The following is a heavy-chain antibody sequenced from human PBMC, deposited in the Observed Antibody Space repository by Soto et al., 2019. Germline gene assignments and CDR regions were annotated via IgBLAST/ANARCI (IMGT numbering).Heavy chain of an antibody. V-gene: IGHV1-69*13. CDR2: IIPIFGTA. J-gene: IGHJ6*02. Sequence: SVKVSCKASGGTFSSYAISWVRQAPGQGLEWMGGIIPIFGTANYAQKFQGRVTITADESTSTAYMELSSLRSEDTAVYYCARLSEPITMVRGVLSDYYYYYGMDVWGQGTTVTVSS. D-gene: IGHD3-10*01. CDR1: GGTFSSYA. CDR3: ARLSEPITMVRGVLSDYYYYYGMDV.